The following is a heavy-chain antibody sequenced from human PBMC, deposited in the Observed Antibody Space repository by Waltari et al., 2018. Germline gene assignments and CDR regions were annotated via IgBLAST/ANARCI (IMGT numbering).Heavy chain of an antibody. J-gene: IGHJ3*02. CDR1: GSIISTSS. D-gene: IGHD7-27*01. CDR2: IIPLFGTT. V-gene: IGHV1-69*01. Sequence: QVQLVQSGDAVKKPGPATKATSKAIGSIISTSSISWVRQAPGQGLEWMGGIIPLFGTTNYAQKFQGRVTIIADESTSTVYMDLSSLRSGDTAVYYCARDVGIADAFDIWGQGTMVTVSS. CDR3: ARDVGIADAFDI.